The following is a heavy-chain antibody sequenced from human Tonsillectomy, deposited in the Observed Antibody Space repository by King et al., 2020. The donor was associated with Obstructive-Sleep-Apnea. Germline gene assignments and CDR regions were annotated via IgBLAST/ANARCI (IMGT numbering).Heavy chain of an antibody. CDR1: GGSISSYY. CDR2: IYYSGIT. D-gene: IGHD4-17*01. J-gene: IGHJ4*02. CDR3: ARGHYGDYEEPNFDY. V-gene: IGHV4-59*01. Sequence: VQLQESGPGLVKPSETLSLTCTVSGGSISSYYWSWIRQPPGKGLEWIGYIYYSGITNYNPSLKSRVTISVDTSKRQFSLNLSSVTAADTAVYYCARGHYGDYEEPNFDYWGQGTLVTVSS.